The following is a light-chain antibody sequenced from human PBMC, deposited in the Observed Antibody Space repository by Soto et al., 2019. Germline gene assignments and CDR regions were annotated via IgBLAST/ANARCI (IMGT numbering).Light chain of an antibody. V-gene: IGKV3-15*01. J-gene: IGKJ5*01. CDR1: QSVSSN. Sequence: EIVMTQSPATLSVSPGERATLSCRASQSVSSNLAWYQQKPGQAPRLLIYGASTRATGIPARFSGSGSGTDFTLTISSLEPEDFAVYYCQQRYSGWTFGQGTRLEIK. CDR3: QQRYSGWT. CDR2: GAS.